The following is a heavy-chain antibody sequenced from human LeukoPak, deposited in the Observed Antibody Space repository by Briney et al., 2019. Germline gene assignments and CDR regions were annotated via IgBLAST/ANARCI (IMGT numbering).Heavy chain of an antibody. Sequence: SETLSLTCTVSGGSISSYYWSWIRQPAGKGLEWIGRIYTSGSTNYNPSLKSRVTMSVDTSKNQFSLKLSSVTAADTAVYYCARGIYYYGSGRHGYYFDYWGQGTLVTVSS. V-gene: IGHV4-4*07. CDR1: GGSISSYY. D-gene: IGHD3-10*01. J-gene: IGHJ4*02. CDR3: ARGIYYYGSGRHGYYFDY. CDR2: IYTSGST.